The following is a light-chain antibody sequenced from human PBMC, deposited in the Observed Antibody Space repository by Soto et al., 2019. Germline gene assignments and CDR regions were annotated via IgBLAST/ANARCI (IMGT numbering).Light chain of an antibody. Sequence: DIHMTQSPSTPSASVGDRVTITFRASQTISSWLAWYQQKPGKAPKLLIYKASTLKSGVPSRFSGSGSGTEFTLTISSLQPDDFATYYCQHYNSYSEAFGQGTKVDIK. CDR2: KAS. CDR1: QTISSW. J-gene: IGKJ1*01. V-gene: IGKV1-5*03. CDR3: QHYNSYSEA.